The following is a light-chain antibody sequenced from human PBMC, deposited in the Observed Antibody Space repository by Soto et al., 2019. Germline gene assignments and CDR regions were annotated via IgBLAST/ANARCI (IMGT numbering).Light chain of an antibody. CDR1: QSVSSN. J-gene: IGKJ1*01. CDR2: GAS. CDR3: QQYNNWPRT. Sequence: EIVMTHSPATLSVSPGERATLSPRASQSVSSNLAWYQQKPGQAPRLLIYGASTRATGIPARFSGSGSGTEFTLTISSLQSEDFAVYYCQQYNNWPRTFGQGTKVDI. V-gene: IGKV3-15*01.